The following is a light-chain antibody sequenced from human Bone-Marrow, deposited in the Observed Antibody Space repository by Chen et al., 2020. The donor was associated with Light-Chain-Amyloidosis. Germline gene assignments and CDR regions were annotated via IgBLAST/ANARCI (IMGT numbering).Light chain of an antibody. CDR2: GAS. Sequence: EIVMTQSPATLSVSQGERATLSCRASQSVSSKLAWYQQKPGQAPRLLIYGASTRATGIPARFSGSGSGTEFTLTISSLQSEDFAVYYCQQYNNWPLYTFGQGTRLEIK. V-gene: IGKV3-15*01. CDR1: QSVSSK. J-gene: IGKJ2*01. CDR3: QQYNNWPLYT.